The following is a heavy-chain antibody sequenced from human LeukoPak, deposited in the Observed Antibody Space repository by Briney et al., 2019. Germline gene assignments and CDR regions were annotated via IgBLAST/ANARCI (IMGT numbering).Heavy chain of an antibody. CDR3: ARGVEEIAAAGLSLSGYYYYMDV. J-gene: IGHJ6*03. V-gene: IGHV1-8*01. CDR1: GYTFTSYD. CDR2: MNPNSGNT. D-gene: IGHD6-13*01. Sequence: ASVKVSCKASGYTFTSYDINWVRQATGQGLEWMGWMNPNSGNTGYAQKFQGRVTMTRNTSISTAYMELSSLRSEDTAAYYCARGVEEIAAAGLSLSGYYYYMDVWGKGTTVTISS.